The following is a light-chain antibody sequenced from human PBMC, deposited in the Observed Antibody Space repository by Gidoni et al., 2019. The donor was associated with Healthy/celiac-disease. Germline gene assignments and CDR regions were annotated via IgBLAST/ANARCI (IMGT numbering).Light chain of an antibody. V-gene: IGKV3-11*01. CDR2: DAS. CDR1: QSVSSY. J-gene: IGKJ3*01. CDR3: QQRSNWPPLFT. Sequence: IVLTQSPATLSLSPGEIATLSCRASQSVSSYLAWYQQKPGQAPRLLIYDASNRATGIPARFSGSGSGTDFTLTISSLEPEDCAVYYCQQRSNWPPLFTFGPGTKVDIK.